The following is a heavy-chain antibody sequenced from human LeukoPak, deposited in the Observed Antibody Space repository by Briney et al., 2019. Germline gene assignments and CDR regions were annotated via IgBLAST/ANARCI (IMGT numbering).Heavy chain of an antibody. CDR1: GFTFSSNG. V-gene: IGHV3-23*01. CDR3: AKGGKTIMCPTSCYDY. J-gene: IGHJ4*02. Sequence: HPGGSLRLSCAASGFTFSSNGMSWVRQAPGRGLEWVSVISGSGGSPDYTDSVKGRFTISRDNSKNTLYLQMNSLRAEDTAVYYCAKGGKTIMCPTSCYDYWGQGTLVTVSS. D-gene: IGHD2-2*01. CDR2: ISGSGGSP.